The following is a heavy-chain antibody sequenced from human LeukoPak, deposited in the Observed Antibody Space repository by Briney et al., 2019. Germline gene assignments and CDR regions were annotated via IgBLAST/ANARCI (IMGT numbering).Heavy chain of an antibody. CDR1: GDSNSSGDYY. CDR3: ARGQGATVPQVGKNWFDP. D-gene: IGHD1-26*01. V-gene: IGHV4-61*02. J-gene: IGHJ5*02. CDR2: ISSSGST. Sequence: PSETLSLTCTVSGDSNSSGDYYWSWIRQPAGKGLEWIGRISSSGSTNYNPSLKSRVTISVDTSKNQFSLKLSSVTAADTAVYYCARGQGATVPQVGKNWFDPWGQGTRVTVSS.